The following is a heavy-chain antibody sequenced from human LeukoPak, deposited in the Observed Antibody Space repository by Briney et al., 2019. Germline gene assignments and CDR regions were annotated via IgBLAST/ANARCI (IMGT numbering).Heavy chain of an antibody. D-gene: IGHD3-22*01. J-gene: IGHJ4*02. CDR1: GSSFSRSS. V-gene: IGHV3-21*01. Sequence: GGSLRLSCAASGSSFSRSSMGWVPQAPGKGLEWVSSITASSTYISYADSVKGRFTISRDNVEKSVYLQMNSLRAEDTAVYYCAREYYYDENAGNYWGQGTLVTVSS. CDR2: ITASSTYI. CDR3: AREYYYDENAGNY.